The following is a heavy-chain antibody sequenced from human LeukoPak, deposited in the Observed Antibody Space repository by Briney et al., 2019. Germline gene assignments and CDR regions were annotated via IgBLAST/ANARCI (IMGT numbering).Heavy chain of an antibody. J-gene: IGHJ4*02. CDR1: GFSFSSYA. CDR3: AKGGYRYGYWSDY. V-gene: IGHV3-43*02. CDR2: ISGTGSST. Sequence: GSLRLSCAASGFSFSSYAMHWVRQAPGKGLEWVSLISGTGSSTYYVDSVKGRFTISGDNSKNSLYLQMNSLRTEDTALYYCAKGGYRYGYWSDYWGQGTLVTVSS. D-gene: IGHD5-18*01.